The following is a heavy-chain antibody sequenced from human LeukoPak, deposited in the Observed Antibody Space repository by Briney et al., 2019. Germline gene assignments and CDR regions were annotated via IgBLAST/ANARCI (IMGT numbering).Heavy chain of an antibody. CDR2: ISGSGGST. Sequence: PGGSLRLSCAASGFTFSSYGMSWVRQAPGKGLEWVSAISGSGGSTYYADSVKGRFTISRDNSKNTLYLQMNSLRAEDTAVYYCAKASGSYYYYYYMDVWGKGTTVTISS. V-gene: IGHV3-23*01. J-gene: IGHJ6*03. CDR3: AKASGSYYYYYYMDV. CDR1: GFTFSSYG. D-gene: IGHD1-26*01.